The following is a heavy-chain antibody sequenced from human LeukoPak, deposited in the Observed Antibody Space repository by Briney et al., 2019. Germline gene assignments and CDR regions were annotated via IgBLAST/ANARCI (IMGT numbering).Heavy chain of an antibody. Sequence: GGSLRLSCGGSGFTFKSFSMHWVRQAPGKGLEWVSDISSNSGIKSYADSVKGRFTISRDNAKNSLYLQMNSLRAEDTAVYYCARAYDFWSGPGGYWGQGTLVTVSS. D-gene: IGHD3-3*01. CDR3: ARAYDFWSGPGGY. J-gene: IGHJ4*02. CDR1: GFTFKSFS. CDR2: ISSNSGIK. V-gene: IGHV3-48*01.